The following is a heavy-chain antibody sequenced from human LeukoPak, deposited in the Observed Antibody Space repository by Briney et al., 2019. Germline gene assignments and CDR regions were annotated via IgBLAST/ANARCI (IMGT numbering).Heavy chain of an antibody. D-gene: IGHD2-2*01. V-gene: IGHV1-2*02. CDR3: ASASPPIVVVPAAIWFDP. CDR1: GYTFTGYY. J-gene: IGHJ5*02. CDR2: INPNSGGT. Sequence: ASVKVSCEASGYTFTGYYMHWVRQAPGQGLEWMGWINPNSGGTNYAQKFQGRVTMTRDTSISTAYMELSRLRSDDTAVYYCASASPPIVVVPAAIWFDPWGQGTLVTVSS.